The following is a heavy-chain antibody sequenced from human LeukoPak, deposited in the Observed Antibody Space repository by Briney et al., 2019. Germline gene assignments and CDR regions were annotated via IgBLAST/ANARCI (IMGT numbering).Heavy chain of an antibody. CDR1: GYTFTGYY. J-gene: IGHJ3*02. Sequence: ASVKVSCKASGYTFTGYYMHWVRQAPGQGLEWMGPINPNSGGTNYAQKFQGRVTMTRDTSISTAYMELSRLRSDDTAVYHCARVITIIEVPDAFDIWGEATMVTVSS. D-gene: IGHD3-3*01. CDR3: ARVITIIEVPDAFDI. CDR2: INPNSGGT. V-gene: IGHV1-2*06.